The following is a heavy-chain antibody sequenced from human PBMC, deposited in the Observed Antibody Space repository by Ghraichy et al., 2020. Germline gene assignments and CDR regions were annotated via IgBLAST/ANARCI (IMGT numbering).Heavy chain of an antibody. D-gene: IGHD6-19*01. CDR3: ARIAVSGSWYFDL. CDR1: GFTFSSSS. CDR2: IGTGSSHI. J-gene: IGHJ2*01. Sequence: GGSLRLSCAASGFTFSSSSMVWVRQAPGKGLEWFSSIGTGSSHIYYADSMRARFTISRDNAKNSLYLQMTSLRAEDTAVYYCARIAVSGSWYFDLWGRGTLVTVSS. V-gene: IGHV3-21*01.